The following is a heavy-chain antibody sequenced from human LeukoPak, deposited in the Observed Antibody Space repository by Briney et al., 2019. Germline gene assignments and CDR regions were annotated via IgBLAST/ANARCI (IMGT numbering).Heavy chain of an antibody. CDR1: GGSISYYY. D-gene: IGHD5-24*01. J-gene: IGHJ4*02. Sequence: PSETVSLTCTVSGGSISYYYWSWIRQPPGKGLEWIGYIYYTGSTHYNPSLKSRVTTLVDTYNKQLLLKLSTVLVADTAVYYCAREPPGDGYNLDYWGQGDLVTVSS. CDR2: IYYTGST. V-gene: IGHV4-59*01. CDR3: AREPPGDGYNLDY.